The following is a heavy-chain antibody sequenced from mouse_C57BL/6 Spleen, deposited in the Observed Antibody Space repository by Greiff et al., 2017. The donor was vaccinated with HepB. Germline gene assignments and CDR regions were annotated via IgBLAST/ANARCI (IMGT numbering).Heavy chain of an antibody. CDR3: VRTAQASYAMDY. CDR1: GFSFNTYA. CDR2: IRSKSNNYAT. D-gene: IGHD3-2*02. Sequence: EVQRVGSGGGLVQPKGSLKLSCAASGFSFNTYAMNWVRQAPGKGLEWVARIRSKSNNYATYYADSVKDRFTISRDDSESMLYLQMNNLKTEDTAMYYCVRTAQASYAMDYWGQGTSVTVSS. V-gene: IGHV10-1*01. J-gene: IGHJ4*01.